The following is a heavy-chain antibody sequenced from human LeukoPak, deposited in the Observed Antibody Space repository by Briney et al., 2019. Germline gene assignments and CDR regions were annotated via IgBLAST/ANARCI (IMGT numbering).Heavy chain of an antibody. CDR2: ISTTGGTT. CDR1: GLAFSSYG. D-gene: IGHD2-15*01. J-gene: IGHJ6*03. Sequence: GGSLRLSCAASGLAFSSYGMSWVRQAPGRGLEWVSAISTTGGTTYYADSVRGRFTISRDNSRNTLYLQMNSLRAEDTAIYYCAKNGDRGAYCSGGTCYPYYYYYMDVWGKGTTVTISS. CDR3: AKNGDRGAYCSGGTCYPYYYYYMDV. V-gene: IGHV3-23*01.